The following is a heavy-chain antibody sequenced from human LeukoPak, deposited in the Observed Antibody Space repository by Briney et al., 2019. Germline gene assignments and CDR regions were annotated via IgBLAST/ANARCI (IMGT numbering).Heavy chain of an antibody. CDR3: AREYYYDSSGYFSYYYYYGMDV. Sequence: GGSLRLSCAASGFTFSSYWMHWVRHAPGKGLVWVSRINSDGSSTSYADSVKGRFTISRDNAKNTLYLQMNSLRAEDTAVYYCAREYYYDSSGYFSYYYYYGMDVWGQGTTVTVSS. CDR1: GFTFSSYW. J-gene: IGHJ6*02. CDR2: INSDGSST. V-gene: IGHV3-74*01. D-gene: IGHD3-22*01.